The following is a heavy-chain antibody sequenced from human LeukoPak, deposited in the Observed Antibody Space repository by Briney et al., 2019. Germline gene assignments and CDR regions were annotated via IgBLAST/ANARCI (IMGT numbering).Heavy chain of an antibody. V-gene: IGHV4-34*01. J-gene: IGHJ2*01. CDR2: INHSGST. CDR3: ARALRGYCSSTSCSPGYWYFDL. D-gene: IGHD2-2*03. CDR1: GGSFSGYY. Sequence: KTSETLSLTCAVYGGSFSGYYWSWIRQPPGKGLEWIGEINHSGSTNYNPSLKSRVTISVDTSKNQFSLKLSSVTAADTAVYYCARALRGYCSSTSCSPGYWYFDLWGRGTLVTVSS.